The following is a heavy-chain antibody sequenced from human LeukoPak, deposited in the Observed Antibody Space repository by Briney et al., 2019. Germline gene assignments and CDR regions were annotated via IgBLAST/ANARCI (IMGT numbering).Heavy chain of an antibody. V-gene: IGHV1-2*02. CDR1: GYTFTGYY. CDR3: AREREMATSYFDY. J-gene: IGHJ4*02. CDR2: INPNSGGT. Sequence: ASVKVSCKASGYTFTGYYMHWVRQAPGQGLEWMGWINPNSGGTNYAQKFQGRVTMTRDTSISTAYMELSSLRSEDTAVYYCAREREMATSYFDYWGQGTLVTVSS. D-gene: IGHD5-24*01.